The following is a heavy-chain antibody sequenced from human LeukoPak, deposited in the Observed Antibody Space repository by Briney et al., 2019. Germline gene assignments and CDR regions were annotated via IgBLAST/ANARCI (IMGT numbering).Heavy chain of an antibody. CDR1: GFTLSSYS. J-gene: IGHJ4*02. Sequence: GGSLRLSCAASGFTLSSYSMNWVRQAPGKGLEWVSAISGSGGSTYYADSVKGRFTISRDNSKNTLHLQMNSLRAEDTAVYYCARSIITRYWGQGTLVTVSS. CDR2: ISGSGGST. CDR3: ARSIITRY. D-gene: IGHD3-22*01. V-gene: IGHV3-23*01.